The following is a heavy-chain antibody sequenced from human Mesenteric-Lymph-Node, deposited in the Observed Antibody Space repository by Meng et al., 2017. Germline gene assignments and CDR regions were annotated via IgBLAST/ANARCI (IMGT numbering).Heavy chain of an antibody. V-gene: IGHV4-34*01. CDR3: ASPPSYSSGYYAGDNAFDI. CDR2: INHSGST. J-gene: IGHJ3*02. D-gene: IGHD3-22*01. Sequence: SETLSLTCAVYGGSFSGYYWSWIRQPPGKGLEWIGEINHSGSTNYNPSLKSRVTISVDTSKNQFSLKLSSVTAADTAVYYCASPPSYSSGYYAGDNAFDIWGQGTRVT. CDR1: GGSFSGYY.